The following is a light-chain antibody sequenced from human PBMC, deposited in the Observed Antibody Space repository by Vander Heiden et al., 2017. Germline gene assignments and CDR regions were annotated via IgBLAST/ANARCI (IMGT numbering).Light chain of an antibody. J-gene: IGLJ2*01. CDR2: DDS. V-gene: IGLV3-21*02. CDR3: QVWDSSSDHVV. CDR1: NIGSKS. Sequence: SYVLTQPPSVPVAPGQTARITRGGDNIGSKSVHGYQQKPGQAPVVVVYDDSDRPSGIPERFSGSNSANTATLTISRDEAGDEADYYCQVWDSSSDHVVFGGGTKLTVL.